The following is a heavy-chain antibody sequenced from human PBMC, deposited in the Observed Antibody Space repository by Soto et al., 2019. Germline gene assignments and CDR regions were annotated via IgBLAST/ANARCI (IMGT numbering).Heavy chain of an antibody. CDR1: GFTVSSNY. D-gene: IGHD4-17*01. CDR2: IYSGAST. J-gene: IGHJ6*03. V-gene: IGHV3-53*04. CDR3: ARGTTVTPSYYYYYMDV. Sequence: GGSLRLSCAASGFTVSSNYMSWVRQAPGKGLEWVSVIYSGASTYYADSVKGRFTISRHNSKNTLYLQMNSLRAEDTAVYYCARGTTVTPSYYYYYMDVWGKGTTVTVSS.